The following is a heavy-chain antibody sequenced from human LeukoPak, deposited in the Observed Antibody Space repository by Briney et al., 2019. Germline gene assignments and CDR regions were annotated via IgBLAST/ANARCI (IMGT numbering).Heavy chain of an antibody. J-gene: IGHJ4*02. CDR3: TKDPPFTGGVYSAY. CDR1: GFTFSSYA. CDR2: ISYDGSNK. V-gene: IGHV3-30-3*01. Sequence: GGSLRLSCAASGFTFSSYAMHWVRQAPGKGLEWVAVISYDGSNKYYADSVKGRFTISRDNSKNTLYLQMSSLKTEDTAVYYCTKDPPFTGGVYSAYWGQGTLVTVSS. D-gene: IGHD7-27*01.